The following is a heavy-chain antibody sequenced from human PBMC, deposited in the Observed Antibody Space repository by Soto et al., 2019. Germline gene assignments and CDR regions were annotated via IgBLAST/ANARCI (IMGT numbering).Heavy chain of an antibody. CDR1: GGSISSSSYY. Sequence: SEILSLTCTVAGGSISSSSYYWGWIRQPPGKGLEWIGSIYYSGSTYYNPSLKSRVTISVDTSKNQFSLKLSSVTAADTAVYYCATHVRLLEWVMGGMDVWGQGTTVTVSS. J-gene: IGHJ6*02. V-gene: IGHV4-39*01. CDR3: ATHVRLLEWVMGGMDV. D-gene: IGHD3-3*01. CDR2: IYYSGST.